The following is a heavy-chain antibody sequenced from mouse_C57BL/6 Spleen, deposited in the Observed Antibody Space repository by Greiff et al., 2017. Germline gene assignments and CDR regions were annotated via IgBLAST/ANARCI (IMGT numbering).Heavy chain of an antibody. V-gene: IGHV7-3*01. D-gene: IGHD1-1*01. J-gene: IGHJ1*03. CDR2: IRNKANGYTT. Sequence: EVMLVESGGGLVQPGGSLSLSCAASGFTFTDYYMSWVRQPPGKALEWLGFIRNKANGYTTEYSASVKGRFTISRDNSQSILYLQMNALRAEDSATYYCARSSYYYGSSPHWYFDVWGTGTTVTVSS. CDR1: GFTFTDYY. CDR3: ARSSYYYGSSPHWYFDV.